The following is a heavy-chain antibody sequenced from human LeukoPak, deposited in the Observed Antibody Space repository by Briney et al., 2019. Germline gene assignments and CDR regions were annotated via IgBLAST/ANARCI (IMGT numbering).Heavy chain of an antibody. Sequence: PSETLSLTCTVSGGSISSYYWSWIRQPPGEGLQWIGYISDSGRTNYNPSLKSRVTISVDTSKNHLSLKLTSVTAADTAVYYCARQLKGLLGALDIWGQGTMVTVSS. V-gene: IGHV4-59*01. D-gene: IGHD5-24*01. CDR1: GGSISSYY. CDR3: ARQLKGLLGALDI. J-gene: IGHJ3*02. CDR2: ISDSGRT.